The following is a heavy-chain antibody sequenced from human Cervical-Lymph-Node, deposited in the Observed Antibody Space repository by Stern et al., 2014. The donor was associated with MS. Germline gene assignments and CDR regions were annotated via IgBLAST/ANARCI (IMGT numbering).Heavy chain of an antibody. D-gene: IGHD3-10*01. V-gene: IGHV5-51*03. CDR1: GHSFSTYW. CDR2: IYPGDSDT. Sequence: EVQLVQSGAEVKKPGESLKISCRGSGHSFSTYWIAWVRQMPGKGLEWMGIIYPGDSDTRYSPSFQGQVTISADTSISTAYLQWSSLKASDTAMYYCASRGSGSYDWYFDSWGQGTLVTVSS. J-gene: IGHJ4*02. CDR3: ASRGSGSYDWYFDS.